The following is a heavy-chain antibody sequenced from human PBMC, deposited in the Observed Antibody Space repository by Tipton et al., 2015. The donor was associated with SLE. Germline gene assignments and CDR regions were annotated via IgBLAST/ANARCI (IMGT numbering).Heavy chain of an antibody. CDR3: AREKENTGRFWLNAFDV. V-gene: IGHV4-4*07. CDR2: IYKTGIT. Sequence: GLVKPSQTLSLTCSVSGDSMNNYYWSWIRQPAGMPLEWIGRIYKTGITNYNPSLKGRLSMSVDTSKAHFSLNLNSVTAADTAIYYCAREKENTGRFWLNAFDVWGRGTLVTVST. J-gene: IGHJ3*01. CDR1: GDSMNNYY. D-gene: IGHD3-9*01.